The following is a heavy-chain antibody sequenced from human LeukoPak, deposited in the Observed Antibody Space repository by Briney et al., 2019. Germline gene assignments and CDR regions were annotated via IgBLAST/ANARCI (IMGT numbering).Heavy chain of an antibody. D-gene: IGHD3-3*01. CDR1: GFTFSSYA. J-gene: IGHJ6*02. Sequence: GRPLRLSCAASGFTFSSYAMRWVRQAPGKGLEWVAVISYDGSNKYYADSVKGRFTISRDNSKNTLYLQMNSLRAEDTAVYYCARATYYDFWSGYYNYYYYYGMDVWGQGTTVTVSS. CDR2: ISYDGSNK. CDR3: ARATYYDFWSGYYNYYYYYGMDV. V-gene: IGHV3-30-3*01.